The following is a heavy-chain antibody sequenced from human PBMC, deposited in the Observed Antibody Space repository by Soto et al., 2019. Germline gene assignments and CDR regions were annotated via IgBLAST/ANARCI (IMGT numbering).Heavy chain of an antibody. J-gene: IGHJ6*02. CDR1: GFTFRSYG. V-gene: IGHV3-33*01. CDR3: AREVGGYYYDGMDV. D-gene: IGHD3-16*01. Sequence: SLILSCAASGFTFRSYGMHWVRQAPGKGLGWVAVIWYDGSNKYYADSVKGRFTISRDNSKNTLYLQMNSLRAEDTAVYYCAREVGGYYYDGMDVWGQGTTVTVSS. CDR2: IWYDGSNK.